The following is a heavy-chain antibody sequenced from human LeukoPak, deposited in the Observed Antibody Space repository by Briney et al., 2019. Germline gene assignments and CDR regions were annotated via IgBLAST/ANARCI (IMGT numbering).Heavy chain of an antibody. CDR1: GFTFSSYG. Sequence: GGSLRLSCTASGFTFSSYGMSWVRQAPGKGLEWVSAISGGGGFTYYVDSVKGRFTISRDNSKNTLYLQMNSLRAEDTAVYYCAKDPRRYSRTGGYFDYWGQGTLVTVSS. J-gene: IGHJ4*02. CDR2: ISGGGGFT. V-gene: IGHV3-23*01. D-gene: IGHD6-13*01. CDR3: AKDPRRYSRTGGYFDY.